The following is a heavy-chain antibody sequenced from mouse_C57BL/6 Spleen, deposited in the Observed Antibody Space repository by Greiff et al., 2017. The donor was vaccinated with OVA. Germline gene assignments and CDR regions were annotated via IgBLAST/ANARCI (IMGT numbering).Heavy chain of an antibody. D-gene: IGHD4-1*01. V-gene: IGHV1-82*01. CDR3: ASNWDPFAY. CDR1: GYAFSSSW. J-gene: IGHJ3*01. Sequence: QVQLQQSGPELVKPGASVKISCKASGYAFSSSWMNWVKQRPGKGLEWIGRIYPGDGDTNYNGKFKGKATLTADKSSSTAYMQLSSLTSEDSAVYFCASNWDPFAYWGQGTLVTVSA. CDR2: IYPGDGDT.